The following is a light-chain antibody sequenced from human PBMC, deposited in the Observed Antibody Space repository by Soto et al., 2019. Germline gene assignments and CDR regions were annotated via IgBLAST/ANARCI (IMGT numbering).Light chain of an antibody. Sequence: QSVLTQPPSASGTPGQTIAISCSGGSSNIGSHTVNWYQQLPGMAPRLLIYSNTQRPSGVPDRFSGSKSGTSASLAITGLQSEDEGDYYCAAWDDSLNGVVFGGGTQLTVL. CDR2: SNT. CDR3: AAWDDSLNGVV. V-gene: IGLV1-44*01. CDR1: SSNIGSHT. J-gene: IGLJ2*01.